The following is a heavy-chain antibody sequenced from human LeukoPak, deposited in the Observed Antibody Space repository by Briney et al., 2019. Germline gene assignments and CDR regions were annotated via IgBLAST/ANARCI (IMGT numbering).Heavy chain of an antibody. V-gene: IGHV4-39*01. CDR1: GGSISSGGYY. CDR2: IYYSGST. D-gene: IGHD3-3*01. Sequence: SQTLSLTCTVSGGSISSGGYYWGWIRQPPGKGLEWIGSIYYSGSTYYNPSLKSRVTISVDTSKNQFSLKLSSVTAADTAVYYCARRVYDFWSGYFLSWGQGTLVTVSS. J-gene: IGHJ4*02. CDR3: ARRVYDFWSGYFLS.